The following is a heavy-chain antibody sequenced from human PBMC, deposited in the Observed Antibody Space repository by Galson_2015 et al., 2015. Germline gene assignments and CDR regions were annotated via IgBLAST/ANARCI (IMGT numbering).Heavy chain of an antibody. J-gene: IGHJ3*02. CDR2: INHSGST. Sequence: SEPLSLTCAVYGGSFSDYYWGWIRQPPGKGLEWIGQINHSGSTNYNPSLKSRVTISVDTSKNQLSLKLSSVTAADTAVYYCARDFNTRTDAFDIWGQGTVVTVSS. CDR3: ARDFNTRTDAFDI. V-gene: IGHV4-34*01. CDR1: GGSFSDYY. D-gene: IGHD1-14*01.